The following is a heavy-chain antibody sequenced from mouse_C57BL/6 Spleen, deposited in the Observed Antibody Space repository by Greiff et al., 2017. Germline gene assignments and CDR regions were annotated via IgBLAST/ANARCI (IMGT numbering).Heavy chain of an antibody. CDR3: ARHYCGSKNYFDD. CDR1: GYSFTDYN. CDR2: INPNYGTT. J-gene: IGHJ2*01. Sequence: EVKLQESGPELVKPGASVKISCKASGYSFTDYNMNWVKQSNGKSLEWIGVINPNYGTTSYNQKFKGKATLTVDQSSSTAYMQLNSLTSEDSAVYYCARHYCGSKNYFDDWGQGTTRTVSS. D-gene: IGHD1-1*01. V-gene: IGHV1-39*01.